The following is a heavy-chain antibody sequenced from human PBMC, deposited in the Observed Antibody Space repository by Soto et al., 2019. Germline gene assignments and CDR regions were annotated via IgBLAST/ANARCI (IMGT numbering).Heavy chain of an antibody. J-gene: IGHJ4*02. CDR1: GYSFTSLD. CDR3: ARGVSAGVDY. CDR2: MQPSTGRT. D-gene: IGHD1-26*01. Sequence: QVQLVQSGAEVREPGASVKVSCKASGYSFTSLDINWVRQTAGQGLEWMGWMQPSTGRTGYAQKFQGRVTMTGDTSINSAYMELTTRTSDDTAFYYCARGVSAGVDYWGQGTLVTVSS. V-gene: IGHV1-8*01.